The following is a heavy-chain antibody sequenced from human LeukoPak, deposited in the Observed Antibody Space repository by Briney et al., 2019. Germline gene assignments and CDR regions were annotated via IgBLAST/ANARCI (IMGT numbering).Heavy chain of an antibody. CDR3: AVGGGYSSGFIDY. CDR2: ISGSGGST. CDR1: GFTFSSYA. V-gene: IGHV3-23*01. D-gene: IGHD6-19*01. Sequence: GGSLRLSCAASGFTFSSYAMSWVRQAPGKGLEWVSAISGSGGSTYYADSVKGRFTISRDNSKNTLYLQMNSLRAEDTAVYYCAVGGGYSSGFIDYWGQGTLVTVSS. J-gene: IGHJ4*02.